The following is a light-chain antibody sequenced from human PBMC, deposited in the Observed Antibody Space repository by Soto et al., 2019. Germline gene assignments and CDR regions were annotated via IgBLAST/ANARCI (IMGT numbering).Light chain of an antibody. V-gene: IGLV2-14*01. Sequence: QSALTQPRSVSGSPGQSVTISCTGTSNDVGGNNYVSWYQQHPGKAPKLMISEVSNWPSGVSYRFSGSKSGNTASLTISGLQAEDEADYYCNAFTTTSTYVFGTGTKVTVL. CDR3: NAFTTTSTYV. J-gene: IGLJ1*01. CDR1: SNDVGGNNY. CDR2: EVS.